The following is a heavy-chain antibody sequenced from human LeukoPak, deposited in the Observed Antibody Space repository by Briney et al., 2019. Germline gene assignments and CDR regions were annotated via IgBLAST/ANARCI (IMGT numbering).Heavy chain of an antibody. CDR3: ASMSSGRKHVD. CDR2: IYYSGST. V-gene: IGHV4-59*01. CDR1: GGSISSYY. J-gene: IGHJ4*02. Sequence: SETLSPTCTVSGGSISSYYWSWIRQPPGKGLEWIGYIYYSGSTNYNPSLKSRVTISVDTSKNQFSLKLSSVTAADTAVYYCASMSSGRKHVDWGQGTLVTVSS. D-gene: IGHD3-10*01.